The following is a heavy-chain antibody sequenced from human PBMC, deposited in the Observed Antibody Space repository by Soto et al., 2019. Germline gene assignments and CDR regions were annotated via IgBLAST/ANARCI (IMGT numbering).Heavy chain of an antibody. CDR2: IYPGDSDT. J-gene: IGHJ6*02. V-gene: IGHV5-51*01. CDR1: GDSFINYW. CDR3: ARHFDYYNMDV. Sequence: PGEFLKISCKGSGDSFINYWIGWVRQMPGKGLEWVGIIYPGDSDTRYSPSFQGQVTISADKSISTAYLQWSSLKASDTAMYYCARHFDYYNMDVWGQGATVTVS.